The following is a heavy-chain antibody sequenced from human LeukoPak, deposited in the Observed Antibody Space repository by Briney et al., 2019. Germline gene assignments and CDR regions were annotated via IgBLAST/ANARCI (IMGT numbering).Heavy chain of an antibody. V-gene: IGHV3-21*06. Sequence: PGGSLRLSCAASGFTFRTNSMNWVRPAPGKGLEWVSSISSTSTYIYYADSMKGRFIISRDNARNSLYLEMNSLRGEDTAVYYCARIIGISGTYPTDYWGQGTLVTVSS. CDR1: GFTFRTNS. J-gene: IGHJ4*02. CDR3: ARIIGISGTYPTDY. D-gene: IGHD1-26*01. CDR2: ISSTSTYI.